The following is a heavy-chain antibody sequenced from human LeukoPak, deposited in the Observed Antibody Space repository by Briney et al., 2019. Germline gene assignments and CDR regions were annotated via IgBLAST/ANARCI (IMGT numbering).Heavy chain of an antibody. Sequence: GGSLRLSCAASGFTFSSYAMSWVRQAPGKGLEWVSAISGSGGSTYYADSVKGRFTISRDNSKNTLYLQMNSLRAEDTAVYYCARYIRRGYCSGGSCYTGLDYWGQGTLVTVSS. D-gene: IGHD2-15*01. CDR2: ISGSGGST. CDR1: GFTFSSYA. V-gene: IGHV3-23*01. J-gene: IGHJ4*02. CDR3: ARYIRRGYCSGGSCYTGLDY.